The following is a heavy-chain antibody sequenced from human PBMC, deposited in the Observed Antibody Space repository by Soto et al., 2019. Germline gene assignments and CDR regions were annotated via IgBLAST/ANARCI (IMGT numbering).Heavy chain of an antibody. CDR1: GGSISSYY. CDR3: ARQGFPYVGIAARNYYYYYMDV. Sequence: PSETLSLTCTVSGGSISSYYWSWFRQPPGKGLEWIGYIYYSGSTNYNPSLKSRVTISVDTSKNQFSLKLSSVTAADTAVYYCARQGFPYVGIAARNYYYYYMDVWGKGTRVTVSS. J-gene: IGHJ6*03. V-gene: IGHV4-59*08. D-gene: IGHD6-6*01. CDR2: IYYSGST.